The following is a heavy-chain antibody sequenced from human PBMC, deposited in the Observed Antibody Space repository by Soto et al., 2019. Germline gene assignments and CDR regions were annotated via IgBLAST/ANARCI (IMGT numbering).Heavy chain of an antibody. D-gene: IGHD6-19*01. Sequence: GGCLRLSCEGSGFTFNDYYMTWIRQAPGKGLEWVAYINTLSTAIYYADSVKGRFTISRDNAKNSLYLQMNGLRAEDTATYYCARRLQWQLRPLDSWGRGTLVTVSS. J-gene: IGHJ4*02. CDR2: INTLSTAI. CDR3: ARRLQWQLRPLDS. V-gene: IGHV3-11*01. CDR1: GFTFNDYY.